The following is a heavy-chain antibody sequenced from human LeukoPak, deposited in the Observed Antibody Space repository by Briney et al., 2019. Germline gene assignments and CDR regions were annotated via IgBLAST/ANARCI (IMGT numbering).Heavy chain of an antibody. CDR2: IYHSGST. CDR1: GGSISSGGYY. D-gene: IGHD6-13*01. Sequence: SETLSLTCTVSGGSISSGGYYWSWIRQPPGKGLEWIGYIYHSGSTYYNPSLKSRVTISVDRSKNQFSLKLSSVTAADTAVYYCARAPTYSSSWSFDYWGQGTLVTVSS. V-gene: IGHV4-30-2*01. CDR3: ARAPTYSSSWSFDY. J-gene: IGHJ4*02.